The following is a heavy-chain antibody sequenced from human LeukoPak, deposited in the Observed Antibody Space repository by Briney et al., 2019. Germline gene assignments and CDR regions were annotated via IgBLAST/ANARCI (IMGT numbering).Heavy chain of an antibody. Sequence: PGGSLRLSCAASGFTFSSYAMSWVRQAPGKGLEWVSAISDSGGSTYYADSVKGWFTISRDNSKNTLYLQMNSLRAEDTAVYYCAKDTGSGSSSDYWGQGTLVTVSS. CDR2: ISDSGGST. CDR1: GFTFSSYA. CDR3: AKDTGSGSSSDY. J-gene: IGHJ4*02. D-gene: IGHD1-26*01. V-gene: IGHV3-23*01.